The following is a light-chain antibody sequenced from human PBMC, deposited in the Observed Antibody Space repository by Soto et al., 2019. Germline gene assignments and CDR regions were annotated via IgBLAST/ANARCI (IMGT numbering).Light chain of an antibody. CDR1: SSDVGDYSF. J-gene: IGLJ2*01. CDR3: CSYAANFLV. V-gene: IGLV2-11*01. CDR2: DVS. Sequence: QAVVTQPRSVSGSPGQSVAISCTGTSSDVGDYSFVSWYQQHPGKAPKLMIYDVSKRPSGVPDRFSGSKSGNTASLIISGLQTDDEADYYCCSYAANFLVLGGGTKLTVL.